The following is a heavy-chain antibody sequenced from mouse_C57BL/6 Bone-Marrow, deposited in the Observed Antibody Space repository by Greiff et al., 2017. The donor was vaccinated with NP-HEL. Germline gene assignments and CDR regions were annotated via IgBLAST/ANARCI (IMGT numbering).Heavy chain of an antibody. CDR3: TLLYYYGSSYGYFEV. CDR2: IYPGNSDT. Sequence: EVQLQQSGTVLARPGASVKMSCKTSGYTFTSYWMHWVKQRPGQGLEWIGAIYPGNSDTSYNQKFKGKAKLTAVTSASTAYMELSSLTNEDSAVYYCTLLYYYGSSYGYFEVWGTGTTVTVSS. V-gene: IGHV1-5*01. D-gene: IGHD1-1*01. CDR1: GYTFTSYW. J-gene: IGHJ1*03.